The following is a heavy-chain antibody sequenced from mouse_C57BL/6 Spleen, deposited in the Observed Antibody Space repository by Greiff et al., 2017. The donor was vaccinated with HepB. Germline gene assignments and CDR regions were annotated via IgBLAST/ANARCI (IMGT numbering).Heavy chain of an antibody. Sequence: DVKLQESGGGLVKPGGSLKLSCAASGFTFSDYGMHWVRQAPEKGLEWVAYISSGSSTIYYADTVKGRFTISRDNAKNTRFLQMTSLRSEDTAMYYCARGGRGYAMDYWGQGTSVTVSS. CDR1: GFTFSDYG. V-gene: IGHV5-17*01. D-gene: IGHD3-3*01. CDR2: ISSGSSTI. J-gene: IGHJ4*01. CDR3: ARGGRGYAMDY.